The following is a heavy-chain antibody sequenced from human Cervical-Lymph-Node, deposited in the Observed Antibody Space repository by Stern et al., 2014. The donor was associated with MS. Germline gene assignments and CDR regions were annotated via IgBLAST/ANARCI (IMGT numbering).Heavy chain of an antibody. J-gene: IGHJ3*02. CDR1: GGSISSGGYS. D-gene: IGHD4-17*01. CDR3: ARSSTVTPNAFDI. V-gene: IGHV4-30-2*01. CDR2: IYHSGST. Sequence: QVQLQESGSGLVKPSQTLSLTCAVSGGSISSGGYSWSWIRQPPGKGLEWIGYIYHSGSTYYNPSLKSRVTISVDRSKNQFSLKLSSVTAADTVVYYCARSSTVTPNAFDIWGQGTMVTVSS.